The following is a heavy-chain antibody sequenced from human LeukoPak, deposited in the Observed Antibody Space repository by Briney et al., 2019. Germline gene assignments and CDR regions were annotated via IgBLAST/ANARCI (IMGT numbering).Heavy chain of an antibody. V-gene: IGHV4-38-2*02. CDR2: VRNSGAA. J-gene: IGHJ4*02. CDR1: GYSVSTDYY. Sequence: SETLSLTCTVSGYSVSTDYYWGWIRQPPGKGLEWIGSVRNSGAAYYSPSLKSRVTMSVDSSKNQFSLRLRSVTAADTAMYYCARDYDFWSGIDYWGQGTLVTVSS. D-gene: IGHD3-3*01. CDR3: ARDYDFWSGIDY.